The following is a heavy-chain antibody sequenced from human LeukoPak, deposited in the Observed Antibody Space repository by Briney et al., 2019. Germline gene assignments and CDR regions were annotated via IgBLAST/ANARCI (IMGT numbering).Heavy chain of an antibody. V-gene: IGHV3-30*18. CDR1: GFSFSSYG. CDR2: ISYDGSNK. J-gene: IGHJ4*02. Sequence: GGSLRLSCAASGFSFSSYGMHWVRQAPGKGLEWVAVISYDGSNKYYTDSVKGRFTISRDNSKNTLYLQMNSLRADDTAMYYCAKVEFSYGFNGMFDYWGQGTLLTVSS. CDR3: AKVEFSYGFNGMFDY. D-gene: IGHD5-18*01.